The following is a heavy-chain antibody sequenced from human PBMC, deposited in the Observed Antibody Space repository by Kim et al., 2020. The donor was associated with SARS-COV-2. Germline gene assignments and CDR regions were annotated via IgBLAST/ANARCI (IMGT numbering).Heavy chain of an antibody. D-gene: IGHD2-21*02. CDR3: ASAEGDPEYCYYGMDF. Sequence: ASVQVSCKASGYTFTSYYMHWVQQAPGQGLEWMGIINPSGGSTSYAQKFQGRVTMTRDTSTSTVYMELSSLRSEETAVYYCASAEGDPEYCYYGMDFWGQGTKFPVSS. V-gene: IGHV1-46*01. CDR1: GYTFTSYY. J-gene: IGHJ6*02. CDR2: INPSGGST.